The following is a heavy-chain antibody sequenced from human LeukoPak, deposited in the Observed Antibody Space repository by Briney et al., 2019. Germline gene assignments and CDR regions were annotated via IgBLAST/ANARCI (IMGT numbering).Heavy chain of an antibody. CDR3: ARDMDTGPDLFDY. D-gene: IGHD5-18*01. J-gene: IGHJ4*02. Sequence: GASVKVSCKASGYTFTDYYMHWVRQAPGQGPEWMGWINSNSGATNYAQKFQGRVTMTRDTSISTVYMELSSLRSDDTAVYYCARDMDTGPDLFDYWGQGTLVTVSS. CDR1: GYTFTDYY. CDR2: INSNSGAT. V-gene: IGHV1-2*02.